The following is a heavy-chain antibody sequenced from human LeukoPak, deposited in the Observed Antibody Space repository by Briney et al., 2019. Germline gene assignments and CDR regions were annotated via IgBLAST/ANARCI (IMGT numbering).Heavy chain of an antibody. CDR3: ARDLGYYDSSGYYH. CDR2: IYSGGST. V-gene: IGHV3-66*01. Sequence: GGSLRLSCAASGFTVSSNYMSWVRQAPGKGLEWFSVIYSGGSTYYADSVKGRFTISRDNSKNTLYLQMNSLRAEDTAVYYCARDLGYYDSSGYYHWGQGTLVTVS. CDR1: GFTVSSNY. J-gene: IGHJ5*02. D-gene: IGHD3-22*01.